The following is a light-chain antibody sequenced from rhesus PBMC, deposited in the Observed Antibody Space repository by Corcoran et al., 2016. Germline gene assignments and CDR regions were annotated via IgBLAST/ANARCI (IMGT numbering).Light chain of an antibody. CDR2: EVS. J-gene: IGKJ4*01. Sequence: DIVMTKTPLSLPVTPGEPASISCRSGQSLSDSEDGNTCLAWDLQRPGQSPQLLIYEVSNRASGVPERVSGSGSETDFTLKISRVEAEDVGVYYCKQALEFPLTFGGGTKVEIK. V-gene: IGKV2-104*02. CDR1: QSLSDSEDGNTC. CDR3: KQALEFPLT.